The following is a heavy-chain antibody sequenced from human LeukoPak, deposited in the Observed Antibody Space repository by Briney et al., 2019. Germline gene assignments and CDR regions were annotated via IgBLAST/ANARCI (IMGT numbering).Heavy chain of an antibody. D-gene: IGHD6-13*01. CDR1: GFTFSSYS. Sequence: KTGGSLRLSCAASGFTFSSYSMNWVRQAPGKGLEWVSSISSSSSYIYYADSVKGRFTISRDNAKNSLYLQMNSLRAEDTAVYYCARDQPGIPGVYWGQGTLVTVSS. V-gene: IGHV3-21*01. J-gene: IGHJ4*02. CDR3: ARDQPGIPGVY. CDR2: ISSSSSYI.